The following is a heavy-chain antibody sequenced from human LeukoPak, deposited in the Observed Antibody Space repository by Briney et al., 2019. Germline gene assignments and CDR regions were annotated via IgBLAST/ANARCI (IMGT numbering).Heavy chain of an antibody. CDR1: GFTVSNNY. CDR2: IYSSGTT. J-gene: IGHJ1*01. D-gene: IGHD3-10*01. V-gene: IGHV3-53*01. Sequence: GGSLRLSGAASGFTVSNNYMTLVRQAPGKGPEWVSLIYSSGTTYYADSVKGRFTISRDNSKNTLYLQMNSLRVEDTAVYYCARPYYYGHWGQGTLVTVSS. CDR3: ARPYYYGH.